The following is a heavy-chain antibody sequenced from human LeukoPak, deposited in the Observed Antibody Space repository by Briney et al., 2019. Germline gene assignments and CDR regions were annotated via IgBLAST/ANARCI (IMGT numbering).Heavy chain of an antibody. J-gene: IGHJ4*02. Sequence: KPGRSLRLSCAASGFTFSSYGMHWVRQAPGKGLEWVAVISYDGSNKYYADSVKGRFTISRDDSKNTLYLQMNSLRAEDTAVYYCAKLPTVVAPSGVDYWGQGTLVTVSS. CDR2: ISYDGSNK. D-gene: IGHD4-23*01. V-gene: IGHV3-30*18. CDR1: GFTFSSYG. CDR3: AKLPTVVAPSGVDY.